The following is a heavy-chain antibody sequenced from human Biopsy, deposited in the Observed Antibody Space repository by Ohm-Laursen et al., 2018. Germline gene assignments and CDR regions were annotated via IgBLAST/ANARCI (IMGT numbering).Heavy chain of an antibody. Sequence: SETLSLTCTVSGDSISSDFWSWIRQPPGKGLEWIGYIYSSGGTDYNPSLKSRVTISLDTSKNQFSLTLTSVTVADTAIYYCARRPYTRDNWFDPWGQGTLVTVSS. CDR3: ARRPYTRDNWFDP. CDR1: GDSISSDF. CDR2: IYSSGGT. D-gene: IGHD2-2*01. V-gene: IGHV4-4*08. J-gene: IGHJ5*02.